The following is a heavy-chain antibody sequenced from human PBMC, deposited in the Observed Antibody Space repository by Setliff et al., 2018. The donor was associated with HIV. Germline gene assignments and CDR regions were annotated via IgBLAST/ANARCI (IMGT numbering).Heavy chain of an antibody. CDR1: GMTFSDAW. V-gene: IGHV3-15*01. CDR3: TTRLSGSYIPNWFDP. Sequence: PGGSLRLSCAASGMTFSDAWMTWVRQAPGKGLEWVGRIKSKEDGGTIEYAAPVKGRFTISRDDSKDTPYLQMNSLKIEDTAVYYCTTRLSGSYIPNWFDPWGQGTLVTVSS. CDR2: IKSKEDGGTI. J-gene: IGHJ5*02. D-gene: IGHD1-26*01.